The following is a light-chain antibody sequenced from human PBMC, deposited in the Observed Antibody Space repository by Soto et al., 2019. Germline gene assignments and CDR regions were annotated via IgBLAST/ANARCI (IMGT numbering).Light chain of an antibody. CDR3: QSYDSSLSCWV. Sequence: QSVLTQPPSVSGAPGQRVTISCTGSSSNIGAGYDVHWYQQLPGTAPKLLIYGNTNRPSGVPDRFSASKSGTSASLAITGLQAEDEADYYGQSYDSSLSCWVFGGGTKLTVL. J-gene: IGLJ3*02. CDR1: SSNIGAGYD. CDR2: GNT. V-gene: IGLV1-40*01.